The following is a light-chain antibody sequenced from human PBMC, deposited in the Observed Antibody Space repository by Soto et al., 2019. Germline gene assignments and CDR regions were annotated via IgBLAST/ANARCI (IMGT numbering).Light chain of an antibody. V-gene: IGKV3-11*01. CDR1: QYINTR. CDR3: HQRQSWPRT. Sequence: EIVITHSQATLSSLRFDRVALXSRASQYINTRLAWYQHRPGQAPRLLIYQTSIRAAGIPARFSASGSGTDFTLTISDVQPEDFALYYCHQRQSWPRTFGQGTKVDI. J-gene: IGKJ1*01. CDR2: QTS.